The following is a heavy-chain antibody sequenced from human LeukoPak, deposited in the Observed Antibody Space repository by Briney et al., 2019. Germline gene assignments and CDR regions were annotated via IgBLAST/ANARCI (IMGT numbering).Heavy chain of an antibody. D-gene: IGHD6-6*01. V-gene: IGHV3-7*01. CDR1: GFTFRTYW. CDR3: ARSVSSSGYNYYNYMDV. Sequence: PGGSLRLSCAASGFTFRTYWMNWVRRAPGKGLEWVANMNQDGSEIYYVDSVRGRFTLSRDNAKNSLYLQMNSLKAEDAALYYCARSVSSSGYNYYNYMDVWGRGTTVTVSS. CDR2: MNQDGSEI. J-gene: IGHJ6*03.